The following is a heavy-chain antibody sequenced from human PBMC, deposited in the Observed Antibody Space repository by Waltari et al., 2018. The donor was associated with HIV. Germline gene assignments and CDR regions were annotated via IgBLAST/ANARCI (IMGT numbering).Heavy chain of an antibody. J-gene: IGHJ4*02. D-gene: IGHD3-22*01. CDR3: ATNPLNLYDSSGYNLVY. CDR1: GYTLTELS. V-gene: IGHV1-24*01. Sequence: QVQLVQSGAEVKKPGASVKVSCKVFGYTLTELSMHWVRQALGKGLEWMGGFDPEDGETIYAQKFQGRVTMTEDTSTDTAYMELSSLRSEDTAVYYCATNPLNLYDSSGYNLVYWGQGTLVTVSS. CDR2: FDPEDGET.